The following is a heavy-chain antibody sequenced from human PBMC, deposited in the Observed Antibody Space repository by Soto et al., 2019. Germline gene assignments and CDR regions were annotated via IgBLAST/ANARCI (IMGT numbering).Heavy chain of an antibody. D-gene: IGHD6-19*01. CDR2: ISWNSGSI. Sequence: EVQLVESGGGLVQPGRSLRLSCAASGFTFDDYAMHWVRQAPGKGLESVSGISWNSGSIGYADSVKGRFTISRDNAKNSLYLQMNSLRAEDTALYYCAKEGYSSGWYDYWGQGTLVTVSS. CDR3: AKEGYSSGWYDY. CDR1: GFTFDDYA. J-gene: IGHJ4*02. V-gene: IGHV3-9*01.